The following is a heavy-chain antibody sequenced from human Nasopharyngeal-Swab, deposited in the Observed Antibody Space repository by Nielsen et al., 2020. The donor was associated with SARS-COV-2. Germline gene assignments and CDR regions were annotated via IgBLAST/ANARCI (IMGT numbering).Heavy chain of an antibody. D-gene: IGHD6-19*01. CDR3: AKDLGIAVAGTGHDY. CDR1: GFTFDDYA. J-gene: IGHJ4*02. Sequence: GGSLRLSCAASGFTFDDYAMHWVRQAPGKGLEWVSGISWNSGSIGYADSVKGRFTISRDNAKNSLYLQMNSLRAEDTALYYCAKDLGIAVAGTGHDYWGQGTQVTVSS. CDR2: ISWNSGSI. V-gene: IGHV3-9*01.